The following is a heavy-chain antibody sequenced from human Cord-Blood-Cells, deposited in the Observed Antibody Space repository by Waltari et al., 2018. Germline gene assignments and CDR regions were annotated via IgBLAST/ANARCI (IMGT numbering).Heavy chain of an antibody. CDR1: GGSISSGGYY. V-gene: IGHV4-31*03. Sequence: QVQLQESGPGLVKPSQTLFLTCTVSGGSISSGGYYWSWTRQHPGKGLEWIGYIYYSGSTYYNPSLKSRVTISVDTSKNQFSLKLSSVTAADTAVYYCARGKGSGGWEPIFDYWGQGTLVTVSS. D-gene: IGHD1-26*01. CDR3: ARGKGSGGWEPIFDY. CDR2: IYYSGST. J-gene: IGHJ4*02.